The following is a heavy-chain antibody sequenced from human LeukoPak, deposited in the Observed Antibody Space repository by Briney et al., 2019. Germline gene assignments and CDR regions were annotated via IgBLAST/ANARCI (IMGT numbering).Heavy chain of an antibody. D-gene: IGHD6-19*01. CDR3: THYSSGWY. Sequence: GGSLRLSCTASGITFSNAWMNWVRQAPGKGLEWVGRIRPKFEGGTADYAVAVKGRFIISRDDSKNTLFLYMNSLKIEDTAIYYCTHYSSGWYLGQGTLVTVS. CDR2: IRPKFEGGTA. V-gene: IGHV3-15*01. J-gene: IGHJ4*02. CDR1: GITFSNAW.